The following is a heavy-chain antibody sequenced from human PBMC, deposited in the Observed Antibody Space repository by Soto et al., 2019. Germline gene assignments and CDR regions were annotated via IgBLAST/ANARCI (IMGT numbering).Heavy chain of an antibody. CDR1: GGSISSSSYY. CDR3: ASRRLGYYYMDV. V-gene: IGHV4-39*01. Sequence: QLQLQESGPGLVKPSETLSLTCTVSGGSISSSSYYWGWIRQPPGKGLEWIGSIYYSGSTYYNPSLKSRVTISVDTSKKQFSLKLSSVTAADTAVYYCASRRLGYYYMDVWGKGTTVTVSS. J-gene: IGHJ6*03. CDR2: IYYSGST. D-gene: IGHD3-9*01.